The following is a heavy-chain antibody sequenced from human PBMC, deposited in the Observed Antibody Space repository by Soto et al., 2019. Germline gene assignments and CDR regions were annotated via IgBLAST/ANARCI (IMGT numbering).Heavy chain of an antibody. V-gene: IGHV2-5*02. J-gene: IGHJ3*02. Sequence: QITLKESGPTLVRPTQTLTLTCTFSGFSLTTSGLAVGWIRQPPGKALEWLALIFWDDDKRYRPSLKSRLLITKDTYKNQVVRTMINLDPVDTATSVCADRRVPGCCSTGSCPASAFDICGQGTIVTVSS. CDR2: IFWDDDK. CDR1: GFSLTTSGLA. CDR3: ADRRVPGCCSTGSCPASAFDI. D-gene: IGHD2-15*01.